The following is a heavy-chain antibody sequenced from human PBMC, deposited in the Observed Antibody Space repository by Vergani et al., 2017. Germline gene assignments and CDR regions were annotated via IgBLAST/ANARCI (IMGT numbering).Heavy chain of an antibody. CDR3: ASIAAAGSDS. V-gene: IGHV3-72*01. CDR1: GFTFSDHY. CDR2: TRNKANSYTT. Sequence: EVQLVESGGGLVQPGGSLRLSCAASGFTFSDHYMDWVRQAPGTGLEWVGRTRNKANSYTTEYAASVKGRFTISRDDSKNSLYLQMNSLKTEDTAVYYCASIAAAGSDSWGQGTLVTVSS. J-gene: IGHJ4*02. D-gene: IGHD6-13*01.